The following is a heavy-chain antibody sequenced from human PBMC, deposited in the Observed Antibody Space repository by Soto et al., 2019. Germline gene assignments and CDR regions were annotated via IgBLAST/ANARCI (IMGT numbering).Heavy chain of an antibody. Sequence: SETLSLTCTVSGGSISSGGYYWSWIRQHPGKGLEWIGYIYYSGSTYYNPSLKSRVTISVDTSKNQFSLKLSSVTAADTAVYYCARVWPYYYDSSGSQGIDYWGQGTLVTVSS. CDR1: GGSISSGGYY. CDR3: ARVWPYYYDSSGSQGIDY. D-gene: IGHD3-22*01. J-gene: IGHJ4*02. V-gene: IGHV4-31*03. CDR2: IYYSGST.